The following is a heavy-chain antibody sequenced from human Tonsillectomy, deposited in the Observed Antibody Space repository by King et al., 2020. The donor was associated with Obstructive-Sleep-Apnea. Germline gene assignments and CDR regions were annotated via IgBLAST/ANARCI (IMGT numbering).Heavy chain of an antibody. J-gene: IGHJ4*02. Sequence: QLVESGGGLVQPGGSLRLSCAASGVTVSSNYMSWVRQAPGKGLEWVSVIYSCCSTYYADSVKGRFTISRDNSKNTLYLQMNSLRAEDTAVYYCAKRVWFGELLADYWGQGTLVTVSS. V-gene: IGHV3-66*01. CDR3: AKRVWFGELLADY. CDR1: GVTVSSNY. CDR2: IYSCCST. D-gene: IGHD3-10*01.